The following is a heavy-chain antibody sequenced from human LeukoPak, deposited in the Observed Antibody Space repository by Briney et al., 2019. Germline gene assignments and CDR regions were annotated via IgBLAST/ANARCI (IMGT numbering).Heavy chain of an antibody. D-gene: IGHD3-16*02. CDR3: ARGPDRFDY. Sequence: GGSLRLSCAASGFTVSSSYMRWVRQAPGKGLEWVSVIYSGGSTYYTDSVKGRFTISRDNSKNTLYLQMNSLRAEDTAVYHCARGPDRFDYWGQGTLVTVSS. CDR2: IYSGGST. V-gene: IGHV3-66*01. CDR1: GFTVSSSY. J-gene: IGHJ4*02.